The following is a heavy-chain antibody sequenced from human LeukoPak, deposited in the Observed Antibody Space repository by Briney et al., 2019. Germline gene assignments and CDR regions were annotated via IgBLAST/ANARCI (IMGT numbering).Heavy chain of an antibody. V-gene: IGHV3-23*01. CDR1: GFTFSSYA. CDR2: ISGSGGST. D-gene: IGHD3-9*01. J-gene: IGHJ4*02. CDR3: AKYLGLRYFDWLLGGDY. Sequence: GGSLRLSCAASGFTFSSYAMSWVRQAPGKGLDWVSAISGSGGSTYYADSVKGRFTISRDNSKNTLYLQMNSLRAEDTAVYYCAKYLGLRYFDWLLGGDYWGQGTLVTVSS.